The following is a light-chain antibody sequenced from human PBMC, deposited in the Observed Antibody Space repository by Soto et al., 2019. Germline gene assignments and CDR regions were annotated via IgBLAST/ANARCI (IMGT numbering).Light chain of an antibody. Sequence: SYELTQPPSVSVAPGKTARITCGGNNIGSKSVHWYQQKPGQAPVLVIYYDSDRPSGIPERFSGSNSGNTATLTISRVEAGDEADYYCQVWDSSSDHSEVFGGGTTLTVL. J-gene: IGLJ2*01. V-gene: IGLV3-21*04. CDR3: QVWDSSSDHSEV. CDR1: NIGSKS. CDR2: YDS.